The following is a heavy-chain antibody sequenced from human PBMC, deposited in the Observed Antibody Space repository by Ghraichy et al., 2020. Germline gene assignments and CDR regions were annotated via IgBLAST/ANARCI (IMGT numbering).Heavy chain of an antibody. CDR2: IKQDASEK. J-gene: IGHJ3*02. CDR3: ARDGRANDYGDYAGAFDI. D-gene: IGHD4-17*01. Sequence: GGSLRLSCAASGFTFGRHWINWVRQAPGKGLEWVATIKQDASEKYYVDSVKGRLTISRDNAKNSVYLQMNSLRGEDTAVYYCARDGRANDYGDYAGAFDIWGQGTMVTVS. V-gene: IGHV3-7*01. CDR1: GFTFGRHW.